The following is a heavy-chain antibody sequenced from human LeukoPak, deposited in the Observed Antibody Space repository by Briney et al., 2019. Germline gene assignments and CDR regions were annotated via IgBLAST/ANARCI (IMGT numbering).Heavy chain of an antibody. CDR1: GFTVSSNY. CDR2: IYSGGST. V-gene: IGHV3-66*01. CDR3: AISIYSGYDSDAFDI. J-gene: IGHJ3*02. Sequence: PGGSLRLSCAASGFTVSSNYMSWVRQAPGKGLEWASVIYSGGSTYYADSVKGRFTISRDNSKNTLYLQMNSLRAEDTAVYYCAISIYSGYDSDAFDIWGQGTMVTVSS. D-gene: IGHD5-12*01.